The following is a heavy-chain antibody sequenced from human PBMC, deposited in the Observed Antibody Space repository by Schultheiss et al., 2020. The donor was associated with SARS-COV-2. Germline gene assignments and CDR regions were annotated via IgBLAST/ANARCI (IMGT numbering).Heavy chain of an antibody. Sequence: GGSLRLSCAASGFTFSSYWMHWVRQAPGKGLEWVAVISYDGSNKYYADSVKGRFTISRDNSKNTLYLQMNSLRAEDTAVYYCAKAYSNYNPPRGYYYGMDVWGQGTTVTVSS. CDR1: GFTFSSYW. CDR2: ISYDGSNK. D-gene: IGHD4-11*01. J-gene: IGHJ6*02. CDR3: AKAYSNYNPPRGYYYGMDV. V-gene: IGHV3-30*18.